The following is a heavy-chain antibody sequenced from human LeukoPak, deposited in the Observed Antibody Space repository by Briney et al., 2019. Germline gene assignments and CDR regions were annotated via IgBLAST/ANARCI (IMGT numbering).Heavy chain of an antibody. V-gene: IGHV3-74*01. CDR3: AKDTLGESDY. Sequence: GGSLRLSCAASGFTFSTSWMHWVRQAPGKGLVWVSRINRDGSSTTYADSVKGRFTISRDNAKNTLYLQLNSLRAEDTAVYFCAKDTLGESDYWGQGTLITVS. J-gene: IGHJ4*02. CDR1: GFTFSTSW. CDR2: INRDGSST. D-gene: IGHD3-10*01.